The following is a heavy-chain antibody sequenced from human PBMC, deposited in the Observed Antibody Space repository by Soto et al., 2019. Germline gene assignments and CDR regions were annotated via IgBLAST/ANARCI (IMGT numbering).Heavy chain of an antibody. D-gene: IGHD3-16*02. Sequence: PGGSLRLSCGASGFPFNTHGMAWVRQAPGKGLEWVSGISGGGDRTQYADGVKGRFTISRDNSKNTVDLQMTSLRAEDTATYYCAKTATYDYVWGDYRYFFDHWGQGTVVTV. V-gene: IGHV3-23*01. CDR3: AKTATYDYVWGDYRYFFDH. CDR1: GFPFNTHG. J-gene: IGHJ4*02. CDR2: ISGGGDRT.